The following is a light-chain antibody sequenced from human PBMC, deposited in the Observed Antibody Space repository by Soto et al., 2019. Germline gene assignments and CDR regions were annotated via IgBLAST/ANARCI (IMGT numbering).Light chain of an antibody. CDR1: QGISSY. CDR2: DAS. V-gene: IGKV1-9*01. J-gene: IGKJ1*01. CDR3: QQYNSYSWT. Sequence: DIQLTQSPSFLSASLGDRVTITCRASQGISSYLAWYQQKPGKAPKLLIYDASSLESGVPSRFRGSGSGTECTLTISSLLPDDFETYYCQQYNSYSWTFGQGTKVDNK.